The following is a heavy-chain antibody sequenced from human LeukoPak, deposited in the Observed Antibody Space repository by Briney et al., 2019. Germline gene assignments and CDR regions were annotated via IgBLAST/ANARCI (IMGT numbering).Heavy chain of an antibody. CDR3: ARNSGYSGLNY. Sequence: PSETLSLTCTVSGGSVSSGSYYWSWIRQPPGKGLEWIGYIYYSGSTNYNPSLKSRVTISVDTSKNQFSLKLSSVTAADTAIYYCARNSGYSGLNYWGQGVLVTVSS. CDR2: IYYSGST. J-gene: IGHJ4*02. D-gene: IGHD3-10*01. V-gene: IGHV4-61*01. CDR1: GGSVSSGSYY.